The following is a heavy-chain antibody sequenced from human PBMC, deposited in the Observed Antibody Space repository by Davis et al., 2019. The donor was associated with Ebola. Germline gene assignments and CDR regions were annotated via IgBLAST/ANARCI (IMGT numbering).Heavy chain of an antibody. Sequence: GSLRLSCAVSGGSISSSNWWSWVRQPPGKGLAWIGEIYHSGSTNYNPSLKSRVTISVDTSKNQFSLKLSSVTAADTAVYYCARTYDSSGYSDAFDIWGQGTMVTVSS. CDR1: GGSISSSNW. D-gene: IGHD3-22*01. CDR3: ARTYDSSGYSDAFDI. J-gene: IGHJ3*02. CDR2: IYHSGST. V-gene: IGHV4-4*02.